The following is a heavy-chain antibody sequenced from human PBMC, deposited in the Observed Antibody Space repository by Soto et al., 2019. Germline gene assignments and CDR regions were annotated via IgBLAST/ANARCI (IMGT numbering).Heavy chain of an antibody. CDR3: GRAYYSDWGMDV. CDR1: GFTVSGNY. J-gene: IGHJ6*02. D-gene: IGHD3-10*01. Sequence: WESLRLSCAGSGFTVSGNYMRWVRRAPGKGLECVSILYFTGDASYADSVKGRFTVSGDNSRNTLFLQMTRLRAEDRAVYYCGRAYYSDWGMDVWGQGTTVTVSS. V-gene: IGHV3-53*01. CDR2: LYFTGDA.